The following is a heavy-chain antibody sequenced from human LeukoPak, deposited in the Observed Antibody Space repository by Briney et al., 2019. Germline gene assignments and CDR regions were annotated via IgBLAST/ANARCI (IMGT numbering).Heavy chain of an antibody. CDR3: AKDRLPNNDWSLDY. J-gene: IGHJ4*02. V-gene: IGHV3-48*02. D-gene: IGHD3-9*01. CDR1: RFTFSSYG. CDR2: ISDSTSSK. Sequence: GGSLRLSCAASRFTFSSYGMNWVRQAPGKGLEWVSYISDSTSSKYYADSVKGRFTISRDNAKNSLYLQMNSLRDEDTAVYYCAKDRLPNNDWSLDYWGQGTLVTVSS.